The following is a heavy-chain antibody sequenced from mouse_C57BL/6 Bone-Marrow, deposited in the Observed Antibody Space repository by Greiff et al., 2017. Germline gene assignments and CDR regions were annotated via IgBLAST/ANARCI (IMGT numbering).Heavy chain of an antibody. J-gene: IGHJ4*01. CDR1: GFSLTSYG. V-gene: IGHV2-2*01. CDR3: ARKFITNHYAMDY. D-gene: IGHD1-1*01. Sequence: QVQLKQSGPGLVQPSQSLSITCTVSGFSLTSYGVHWVRQSPGKGLEWLGVIWSGGSTDYNAAFISRLSISKDNSKSQVFFKMNSLQADDTAIYYCARKFITNHYAMDYWGQGTSVTVSS. CDR2: IWSGGST.